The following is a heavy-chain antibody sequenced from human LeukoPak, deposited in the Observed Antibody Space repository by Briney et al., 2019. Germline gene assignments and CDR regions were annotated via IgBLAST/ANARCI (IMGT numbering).Heavy chain of an antibody. CDR1: GYTFTGYY. CDR2: INPNSGGT. D-gene: IGHD3-10*01. J-gene: IGHJ5*02. CDR3: APYYLTYPFDP. V-gene: IGHV1-2*04. Sequence: ASVKVSCKASGYTFTGYYMHWVRQAPGQGLEWMGWINPNSGGTNYAQKFQGWVTMTRDTSISTAYMELSRLRSDETAVYYCAPYYLTYPFDPWGQGTLVTVSS.